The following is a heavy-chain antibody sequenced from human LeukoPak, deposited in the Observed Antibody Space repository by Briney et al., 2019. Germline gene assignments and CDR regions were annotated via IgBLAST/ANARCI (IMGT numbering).Heavy chain of an antibody. J-gene: IGHJ4*02. CDR1: GGSISSYY. CDR2: IYTSGST. Sequence: SETLSLTCTVSGGSISSYYWSWIRQPAGKGLEWIGRIYTSGSTNYNPSFKSRVTMSVDTSKNQFSLKLSSVTPVDTAVYYCARVTPSSGYSSGWYESLVFDYWGQGTLVTVSS. D-gene: IGHD6-19*01. V-gene: IGHV4-4*07. CDR3: ARVTPSSGYSSGWYESLVFDY.